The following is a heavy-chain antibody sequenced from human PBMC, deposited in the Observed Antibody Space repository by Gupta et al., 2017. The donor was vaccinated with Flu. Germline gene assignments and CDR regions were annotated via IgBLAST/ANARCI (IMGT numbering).Heavy chain of an antibody. CDR3: ARDSCGGDCSWANAFDI. J-gene: IGHJ3*02. Sequence: EVQLVESGGGLVQPGGSLRLSCAASGFTFRTYEMSWVRQAPGKGLEWVSYISGSGSPIYYADSVKGRFIISRDNVKNSLYLQMNSLRAEDTAIYLCARDSCGGDCSWANAFDIWGQGTVVTVSS. CDR2: ISGSGSPI. D-gene: IGHD2-21*02. V-gene: IGHV3-48*03. CDR1: GFTFRTYE.